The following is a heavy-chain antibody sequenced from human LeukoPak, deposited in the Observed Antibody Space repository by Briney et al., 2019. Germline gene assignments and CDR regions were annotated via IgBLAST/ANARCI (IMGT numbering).Heavy chain of an antibody. D-gene: IGHD5-18*01. CDR3: GKTTAGYSSGQKPAWPVDY. V-gene: IGHV3-23*01. Sequence: PGGSLRLSCEASGFTFGSFAMYGVRQAPGKGLDWIAGIFGSGGSPHYADSVKGRFTISRDNSKNTVYLQINSLRAEDTAVYYCGKTTAGYSSGQKPAWPVDYWGQGTLVTVSS. CDR1: GFTFGSFA. J-gene: IGHJ4*02. CDR2: IFGSGGSP.